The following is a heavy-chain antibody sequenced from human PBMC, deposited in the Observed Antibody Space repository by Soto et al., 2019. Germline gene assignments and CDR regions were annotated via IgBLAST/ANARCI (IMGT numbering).Heavy chain of an antibody. Sequence: SETLSLTCAVYGGSFSGYYWSWIRQPPGKGLEWIGEINHSGSTNYNPSLKSRVTISVDTSKNQFSLKLSSVTAADTAVYYCASSGSGSPPRAFDIWGQGTMVTVSS. D-gene: IGHD3-10*01. CDR1: GGSFSGYY. V-gene: IGHV4-34*01. CDR2: INHSGST. CDR3: ASSGSGSPPRAFDI. J-gene: IGHJ3*02.